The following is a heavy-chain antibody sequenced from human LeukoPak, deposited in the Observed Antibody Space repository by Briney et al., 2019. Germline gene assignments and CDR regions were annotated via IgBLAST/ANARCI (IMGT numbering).Heavy chain of an antibody. CDR1: GFTFSSYS. D-gene: IGHD3-10*01. V-gene: IGHV3-48*01. J-gene: IGHJ4*02. CDR3: ARSVRGFGEYYFDY. CDR2: IGHTGSIT. Sequence: GGSLRLSCAGSGFTFSSYSMNWVRHAPGKGLEWVSYIGHTGSITDYADSVKGRFTISRDNAKNSLYLQMNTLRAEDTAVYYCARSVRGFGEYYFDYWGQGTLVTVSS.